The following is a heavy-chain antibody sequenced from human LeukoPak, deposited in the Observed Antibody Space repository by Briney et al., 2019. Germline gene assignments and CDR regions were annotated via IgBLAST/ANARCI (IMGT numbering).Heavy chain of an antibody. J-gene: IGHJ4*02. CDR1: GFTFSSYA. CDR3: AKPLDLSGSYYPFDY. CDR2: ISGSGGST. Sequence: GGSLRLSCAASGFTFSSYAMSWVRQAPGKGLEWVSAISGSGGSTYYADSVKGRFTISRDNSKNTLYLQMNGLRAEDTAVYYCAKPLDLSGSYYPFDYWGQGTLVTVSS. D-gene: IGHD3-10*01. V-gene: IGHV3-23*01.